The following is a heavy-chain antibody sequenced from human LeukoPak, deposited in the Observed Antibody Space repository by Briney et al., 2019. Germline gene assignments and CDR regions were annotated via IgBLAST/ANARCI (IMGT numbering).Heavy chain of an antibody. D-gene: IGHD1-1*01. Sequence: QPGRSLRLSCAASGFTFSSYAMHWVRQAPGKGLEWVAVISYDGSNKYYADSVKGRFTISRDNSKNTLYLQMNSLRAEDTAVYYCARRENCLDYWGQGTLVTVSS. V-gene: IGHV3-30*04. J-gene: IGHJ4*02. CDR3: ARRENCLDY. CDR1: GFTFSSYA. CDR2: ISYDGSNK.